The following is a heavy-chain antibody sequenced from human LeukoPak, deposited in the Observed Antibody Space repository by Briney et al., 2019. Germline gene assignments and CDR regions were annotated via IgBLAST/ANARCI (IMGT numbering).Heavy chain of an antibody. J-gene: IGHJ5*02. CDR2: IKQDGSEK. CDR1: GFTFSSYA. Sequence: PGRSLRLSCAASGFTFSSYAMHWVRQAPGKGLEWVANIKQDGSEKYYVDSVKGRFTISRDNAKNSLYLQMNSLRAEDTAVYYCARDRGSSDFDPWGQGTLVTVSS. CDR3: ARDRGSSDFDP. V-gene: IGHV3-7*01. D-gene: IGHD6-19*01.